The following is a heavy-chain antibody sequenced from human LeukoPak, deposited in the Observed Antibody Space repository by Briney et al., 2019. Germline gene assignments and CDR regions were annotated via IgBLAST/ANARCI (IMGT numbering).Heavy chain of an antibody. CDR3: ARDATPFPYNWNYNWFDP. D-gene: IGHD1-7*01. J-gene: IGHJ5*02. Sequence: PGGSLRLSCAASGFTFSSYEMNWVRQAPGKGLEWVAFIRYDGSNKYYADSVKGRFTISRDNSKNTLYLQMNSLRAEDTAVYYCARDATPFPYNWNYNWFDPWGQGTLVTVSS. CDR2: IRYDGSNK. V-gene: IGHV3-30*02. CDR1: GFTFSSYE.